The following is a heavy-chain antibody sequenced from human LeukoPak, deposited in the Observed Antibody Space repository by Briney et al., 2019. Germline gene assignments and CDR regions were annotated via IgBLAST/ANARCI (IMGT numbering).Heavy chain of an antibody. D-gene: IGHD2-8*02. V-gene: IGHV4-30-4*07. Sequence: SETLSLTCAVSGGSISSGGYSWSWIRQPPGKGLEWIGYIYYSVNTYYSPSLKSRVTISVDTSKNQFSLRLSSVTAADTAVYYCARDGGVAPHNWFDPWGQGTLVTVSS. CDR2: IYYSVNT. CDR1: GGSISSGGYS. J-gene: IGHJ5*02. CDR3: ARDGGVAPHNWFDP.